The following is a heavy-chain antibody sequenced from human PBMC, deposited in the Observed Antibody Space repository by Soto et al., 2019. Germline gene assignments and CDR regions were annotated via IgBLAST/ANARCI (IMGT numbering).Heavy chain of an antibody. V-gene: IGHV3-64*01. CDR1: GFTFSSYA. J-gene: IGHJ4*02. Sequence: PGGSLRLSCAASGFTFSSYAMHWVRQAPGKGLEYVSAISSNGGSTYYANSVKGRFTISRDNSKNTLYLQMGSLRAEDMAVYYCARSDGRAYYFDYWGQGTLVTVSS. CDR3: ARSDGRAYYFDY. CDR2: ISSNGGST.